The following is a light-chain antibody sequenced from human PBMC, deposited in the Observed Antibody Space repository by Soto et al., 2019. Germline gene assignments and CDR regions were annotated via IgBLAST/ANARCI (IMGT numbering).Light chain of an antibody. CDR2: DVS. J-gene: IGLJ1*01. V-gene: IGLV2-14*01. CDR1: SSDVGGYTY. CDR3: SSYTSSSLYV. Sequence: QSALTQPASVSGSPGQSITISCTGSSSDVGGYTYVSWYQQHPGKAPKLMIYDVSTRPSGVSNRFSDSKSGNTASLTISGLQAEDGADYYCSSYTSSSLYVFGTGTKLTVL.